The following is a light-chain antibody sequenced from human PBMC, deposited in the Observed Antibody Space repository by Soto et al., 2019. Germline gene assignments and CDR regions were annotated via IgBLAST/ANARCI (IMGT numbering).Light chain of an antibody. Sequence: DIQMTQSPSTLSASVGDRVTITCRASQSISNWLAWFQQKPGKAPKLLIYKASNLESGVPSTFSGSASGTEFPLTISSLQPDDFATYYCQHYYDYSWTFGQGTKVEIK. CDR1: QSISNW. CDR3: QHYYDYSWT. V-gene: IGKV1-5*03. CDR2: KAS. J-gene: IGKJ1*01.